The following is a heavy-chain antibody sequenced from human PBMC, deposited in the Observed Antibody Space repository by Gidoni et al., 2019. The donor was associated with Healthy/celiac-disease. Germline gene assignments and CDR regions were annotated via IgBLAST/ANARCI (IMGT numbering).Heavy chain of an antibody. Sequence: EVQLVESGGGLVQPGGSLRLSCAASGFTVSSNYMSWVRQAPGKGLEWVSVIYSGGSTYYADSVKGRFTISRDNSKNTLYLQMNSLRAEDTAVYYCARDGGYSYGYPGYYFDYWGQGTLVTVSS. CDR1: GFTVSSNY. CDR2: IYSGGST. D-gene: IGHD5-18*01. CDR3: ARDGGYSYGYPGYYFDY. V-gene: IGHV3-66*01. J-gene: IGHJ4*02.